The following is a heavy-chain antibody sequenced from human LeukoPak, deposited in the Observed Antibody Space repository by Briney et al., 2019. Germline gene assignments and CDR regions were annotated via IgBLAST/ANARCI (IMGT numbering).Heavy chain of an antibody. CDR3: ARDLLYGSGSYLDY. J-gene: IGHJ4*02. CDR1: GFTFSSYW. D-gene: IGHD3-10*01. Sequence: GGFLRLSCAASGFTFSSYWMSWVRQAPGKGLECVANIKQDGSEKYYVDSVKGRFTISRDNAKNSLYLQMNSLRAEDTAVYYCARDLLYGSGSYLDYWGQGTLVTVSS. V-gene: IGHV3-7*01. CDR2: IKQDGSEK.